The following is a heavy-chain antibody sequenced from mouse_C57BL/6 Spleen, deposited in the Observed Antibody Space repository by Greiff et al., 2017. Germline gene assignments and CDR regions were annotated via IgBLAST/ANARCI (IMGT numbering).Heavy chain of an antibody. CDR1: GYSFTGYY. CDR3: ARDYGSSYGYFDV. Sequence: VQLKQPGPELVKPGASVKISCKASGYSFTGYYMHWVKQSHGNILDWIGYIYPYNGVSSYNQKFKGKATLTVDKSSSTAYMELRSLTSEDSAVYYCARDYGSSYGYFDVWGTGTTVTVSS. CDR2: IYPYNGVS. V-gene: IGHV1-31*01. D-gene: IGHD1-1*01. J-gene: IGHJ1*03.